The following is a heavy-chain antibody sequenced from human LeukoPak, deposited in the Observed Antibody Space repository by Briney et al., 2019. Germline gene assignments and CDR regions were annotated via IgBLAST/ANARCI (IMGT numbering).Heavy chain of an antibody. CDR1: GFTFSNAW. J-gene: IGHJ1*01. V-gene: IGHV3-15*01. CDR3: TTGYYADYFQH. Sequence: PGGSLRLSCAASGFTFSNAWMAWVLQAPGKGLEWVGRIKSNTDGGTTDYAAPVKGRFTISRDDSENTLYLQMNSLRTEDTAVYYCTTGYYADYFQHWGQGTLVTVFS. D-gene: IGHD1-26*01. CDR2: IKSNTDGGTT.